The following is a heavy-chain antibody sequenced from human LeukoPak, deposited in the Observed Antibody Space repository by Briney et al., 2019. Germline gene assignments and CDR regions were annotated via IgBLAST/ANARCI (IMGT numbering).Heavy chain of an antibody. CDR2: IYSGDSHT. CDR3: ASARHGDYVWDY. Sequence: GESLKISCKGSGYSFTYWIGWVCQMPGKGLEWMGIIYSGDSHTKYSPSFQGRVTISADKSISTAYLQWSSLEASDTAMYYCASARHGDYVWDYWGQGTLVTVSS. V-gene: IGHV5-51*01. J-gene: IGHJ4*02. CDR1: GYSFTYW. D-gene: IGHD4-17*01.